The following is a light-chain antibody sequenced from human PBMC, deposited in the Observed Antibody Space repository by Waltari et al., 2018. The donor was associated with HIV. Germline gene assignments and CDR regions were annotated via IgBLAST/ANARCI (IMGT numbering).Light chain of an antibody. CDR3: CSHAGSSIYV. CDR1: SSDVGGYNL. V-gene: IGLV2-23*02. CDR2: YVS. J-gene: IGLJ1*01. Sequence: QSALTQPASVSGSPGQSITISCTGTSSDVGGYNLVSCYQQHPGKAPQLMILYVSKRPSGVSNRFSGSKSGNTASLTISGLQAEDEADYYCCSHAGSSIYVFGTGTKVTVL.